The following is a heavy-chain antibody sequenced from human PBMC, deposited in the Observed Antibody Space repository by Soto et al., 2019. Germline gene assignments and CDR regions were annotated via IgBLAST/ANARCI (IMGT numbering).Heavy chain of an antibody. CDR3: ARPRPYCGGDCPDS. D-gene: IGHD2-21*02. Sequence: SLRLSCAASGFTFSSYWMHWVRQAPGKGLVWVPRINSDGSSTSYADSVKGRFTISRDNAKNTLYLQMNSLRAEDTAVYYCARPRPYCGGDCPDSWGQGTLVTVSS. CDR2: INSDGSST. CDR1: GFTFSSYW. J-gene: IGHJ4*02. V-gene: IGHV3-74*01.